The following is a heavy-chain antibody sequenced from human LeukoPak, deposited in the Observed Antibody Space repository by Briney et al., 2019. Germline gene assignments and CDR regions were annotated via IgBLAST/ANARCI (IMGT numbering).Heavy chain of an antibody. Sequence: GTSLRLSCVASGFIFSRYDMHWVHQAPGKGLEWVAHIWHGGSKTHYADSVKGRFTISRDDAKITLYVQMNSLRAEDTAVYYCARDPGTLTSHFDYWGHGALVTASS. CDR1: GFIFSRYD. J-gene: IGHJ4*03. CDR2: IWHGGSKT. V-gene: IGHV3-33*01. D-gene: IGHD4-17*01. CDR3: ARDPGTLTSHFDY.